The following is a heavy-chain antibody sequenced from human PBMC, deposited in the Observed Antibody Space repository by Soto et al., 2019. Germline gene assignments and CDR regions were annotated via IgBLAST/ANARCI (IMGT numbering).Heavy chain of an antibody. J-gene: IGHJ6*02. Sequence: GGSLRLSCAASGFTVSSNHMSWVRQAPGKGLEWVSILYSGGSTYYADSVKARFAISRDTSKNTLYLQMNSLRVEDTAVYYCARDGYAYSNYRASYGMDVWGQGTTVTVSS. CDR2: LYSGGST. V-gene: IGHV3-66*01. D-gene: IGHD4-4*01. CDR3: ARDGYAYSNYRASYGMDV. CDR1: GFTVSSNH.